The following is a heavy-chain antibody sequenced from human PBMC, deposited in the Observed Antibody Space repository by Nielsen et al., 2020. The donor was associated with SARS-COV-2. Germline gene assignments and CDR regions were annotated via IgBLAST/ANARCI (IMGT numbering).Heavy chain of an antibody. V-gene: IGHV3-23*01. Sequence: VRQAPGKGLEWVSAISGSGGSTYYADSVKGRFTISRHNSKNTLYLQMNSLRAEDTAVYYCARELVSGSYYYYYGMDVWGQGTTVTVSS. D-gene: IGHD1-26*01. J-gene: IGHJ6*02. CDR3: ARELVSGSYYYYYGMDV. CDR2: ISGSGGST.